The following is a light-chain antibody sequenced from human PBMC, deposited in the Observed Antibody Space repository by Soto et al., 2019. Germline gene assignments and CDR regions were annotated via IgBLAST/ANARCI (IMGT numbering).Light chain of an antibody. CDR2: DNN. V-gene: IGLV1-51*01. Sequence: QSVLTQPPSVSAAPGQKVTISCSGGSSNIGNNYVSWYQHLPGTAPKLLIYDNNERPSGIPDRFSGSKSGTSATLGITGLQTGDEADYYCGTWDTSLSAVVFGGGTKLPVL. CDR3: GTWDTSLSAVV. CDR1: SSNIGNNY. J-gene: IGLJ2*01.